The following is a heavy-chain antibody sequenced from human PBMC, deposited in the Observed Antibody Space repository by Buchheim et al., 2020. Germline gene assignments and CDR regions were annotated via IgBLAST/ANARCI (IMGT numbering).Heavy chain of an antibody. CDR3: AKDLSYYDSSGSPGVD. J-gene: IGHJ4*02. V-gene: IGHV3-23*01. CDR1: GFTFSSYA. Sequence: EVQLLESGGGLVQPGGSLRLSCAASGFTFSSYAMSWVRQAPGKGLEWVSAISDSGGSTYYADSVKVRFTISSDNSKTTPYLQMNSLRAEDTAVYYCAKDLSYYDSSGSPGVDWGQGTL. CDR2: ISDSGGST. D-gene: IGHD3-22*01.